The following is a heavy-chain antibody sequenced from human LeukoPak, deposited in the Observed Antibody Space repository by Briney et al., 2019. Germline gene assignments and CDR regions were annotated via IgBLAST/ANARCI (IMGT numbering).Heavy chain of an antibody. Sequence: GGSLRLSCAATGFTFSSYAMSWVRQAPGKGLEWVSAISGSGGSTYYADSVKGRFTISRDNSKNTLYLQMNSLRAEDTAVYYCAKDLYSSGWYRDYFDYWGQGTLVTVSS. V-gene: IGHV3-23*01. CDR3: AKDLYSSGWYRDYFDY. D-gene: IGHD6-19*01. J-gene: IGHJ4*02. CDR2: ISGSGGST. CDR1: GFTFSSYA.